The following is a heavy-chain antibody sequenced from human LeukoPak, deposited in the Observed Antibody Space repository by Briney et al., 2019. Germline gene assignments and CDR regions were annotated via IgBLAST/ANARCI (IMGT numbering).Heavy chain of an antibody. CDR1: GGSFSGYY. Sequence: KPSETLSLTCAVYGGSFSGYYWSWIRQPPGKGLEWIGEINHSGSTNYNPSLKSRVTISVDTSKNQFSLKLSSVTAADTAVYYCARARYEMTYYFDYWGQGTLVTVSS. CDR2: INHSGST. J-gene: IGHJ4*02. V-gene: IGHV4-34*01. D-gene: IGHD5-24*01. CDR3: ARARYEMTYYFDY.